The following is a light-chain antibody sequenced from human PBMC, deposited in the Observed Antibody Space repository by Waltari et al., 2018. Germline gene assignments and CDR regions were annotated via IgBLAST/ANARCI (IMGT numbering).Light chain of an antibody. J-gene: IGKJ1*01. CDR1: QTLVSSDGNTS. CDR2: KVS. CDR3: LQVRHWPWT. V-gene: IGKV2-30*01. Sequence: DVVMTQSPLSLPVTLGQPASITCRASQTLVSSDGNTSFTLFKERPGQSPRRLLYKVSNRDSGVPDRFSGSGSGTDFTLRISRVEAEDVGVYYCLQVRHWPWTFGQGTKVEIK.